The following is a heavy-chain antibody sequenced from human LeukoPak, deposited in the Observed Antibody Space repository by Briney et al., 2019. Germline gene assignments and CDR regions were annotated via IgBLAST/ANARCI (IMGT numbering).Heavy chain of an antibody. J-gene: IGHJ4*02. CDR3: TRAPSGSPDY. Sequence: GGSLGLSCTASGFPFGDFAMSWVRQAPGKGLEWIGFIRSKTYGGTTEYAASVKGRFTISRDDSKSIAYLQMNSLKTEDTALYYCTRAPSGSPDYWGQGTLVTVSS. D-gene: IGHD1-26*01. CDR2: IRSKTYGGTT. CDR1: GFPFGDFA. V-gene: IGHV3-49*04.